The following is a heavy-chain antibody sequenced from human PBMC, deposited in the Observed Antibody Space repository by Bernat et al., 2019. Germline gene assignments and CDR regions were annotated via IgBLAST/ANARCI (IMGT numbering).Heavy chain of an antibody. CDR1: GYTFTSYG. J-gene: IGHJ1*01. CDR3: ASSGGSRYPPDPTEYFQH. CDR2: ISAYNGNT. D-gene: IGHD2-15*01. V-gene: IGHV1-18*04. Sequence: QVQLVQSGAEVKKPGASVKVSCKASGYTFTSYGISWVRQAPGQGLEWMGWISAYNGNTNYAQKLQGRVTMTTDTSTSTAYMELRSLRSDDTAVYYCASSGGSRYPPDPTEYFQHWGQGTLVTVSS.